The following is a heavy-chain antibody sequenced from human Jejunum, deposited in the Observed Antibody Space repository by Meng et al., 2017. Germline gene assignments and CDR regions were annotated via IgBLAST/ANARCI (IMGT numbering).Heavy chain of an antibody. Sequence: GESLKISCEASEFTFSSYEMNWVRQAPGKGLEWVSYISSGGATIYYADSVKGRFTISRDNAQKSLYLQLNSLRADDTGVYYCATFSTVTTSDYWGQGTLVTVSS. CDR2: ISSGGATI. V-gene: IGHV3-48*03. D-gene: IGHD4-17*01. CDR3: ATFSTVTTSDY. CDR1: EFTFSSYE. J-gene: IGHJ4*02.